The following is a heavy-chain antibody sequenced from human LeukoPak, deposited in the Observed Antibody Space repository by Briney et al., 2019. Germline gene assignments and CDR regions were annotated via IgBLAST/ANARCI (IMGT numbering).Heavy chain of an antibody. CDR2: ISGSGGST. CDR3: ARRPRIVVVPGADSGPYWYFDL. V-gene: IGHV3-23*01. D-gene: IGHD2-2*01. J-gene: IGHJ2*01. Sequence: GGSLRLSCAASGFTFSSYAMSWVRQAPGKGLEWVSAISGSGGSTYYADSVKGRFTISRDNSKNTLCLQMNSLRVEDTAVYYCARRPRIVVVPGADSGPYWYFDLWGRGTLVSVSS. CDR1: GFTFSSYA.